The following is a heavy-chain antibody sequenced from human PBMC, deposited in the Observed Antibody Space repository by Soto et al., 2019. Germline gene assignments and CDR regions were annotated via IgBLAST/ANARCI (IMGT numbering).Heavy chain of an antibody. CDR2: ISWDGGST. Sequence: EVQLVESGGVVVQPGGSLRLSCAASGFTFDDYTMHWVRQAPGKGLGWVSLISWDGGSTYYADSVKGRFTISRDNSKNSLDLRMNSLRTEDTSLYYCAKDGNSGSYYLFDYWGQGTLVTVSS. D-gene: IGHD1-26*01. CDR1: GFTFDDYT. J-gene: IGHJ4*02. CDR3: AKDGNSGSYYLFDY. V-gene: IGHV3-43*01.